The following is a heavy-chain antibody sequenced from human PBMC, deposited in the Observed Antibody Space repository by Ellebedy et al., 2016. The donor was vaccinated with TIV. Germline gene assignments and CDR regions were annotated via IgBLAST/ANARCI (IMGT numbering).Heavy chain of an antibody. CDR1: GFSFSSYA. V-gene: IGHV3-23*01. D-gene: IGHD3-22*01. Sequence: GESLKISCAASGFSFSSYAMSWVRQAPGKGLEWVSTISNTGSRTYYADSVEGRFIISRDNSKKTLYLQMKSLRAEDTAVYYCAKGRGGGSDSSAPRYYFDSWGLGTLVTVSS. CDR2: ISNTGSRT. J-gene: IGHJ4*02. CDR3: AKGRGGGSDSSAPRYYFDS.